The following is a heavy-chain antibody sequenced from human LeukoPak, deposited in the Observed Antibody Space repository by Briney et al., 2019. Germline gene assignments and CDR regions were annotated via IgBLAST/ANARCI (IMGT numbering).Heavy chain of an antibody. Sequence: SETLSLTCTVSGGSISSYYWSWIRQPPGKGLEWIGYIHYSGSTNYNPSLKSRVTISVVTSKNQFSLKLRSVTAADTAVYYWARYTAMVAFHAHGVDIWGQGTMVTVS. D-gene: IGHD5-18*01. J-gene: IGHJ3*02. CDR2: IHYSGST. CDR1: GGSISSYY. CDR3: ARYTAMVAFHAHGVDI. V-gene: IGHV4-59*01.